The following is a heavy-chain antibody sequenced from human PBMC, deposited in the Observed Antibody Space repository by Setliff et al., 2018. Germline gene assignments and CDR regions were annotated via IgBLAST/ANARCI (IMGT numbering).Heavy chain of an antibody. CDR2: ISSSSSYI. Sequence: GGSLRLSCAASGFTFSSYWMSWVRQAPGKGLEWVSSISSSSSYIYYADSVKGRFTISRDNAKNSLYLQMNSLRAEDTAVYYCARLAATNSPCMDVWGQGTTVTVSS. CDR1: GFTFSSYW. D-gene: IGHD2-15*01. V-gene: IGHV3-21*01. CDR3: ARLAATNSPCMDV. J-gene: IGHJ6*02.